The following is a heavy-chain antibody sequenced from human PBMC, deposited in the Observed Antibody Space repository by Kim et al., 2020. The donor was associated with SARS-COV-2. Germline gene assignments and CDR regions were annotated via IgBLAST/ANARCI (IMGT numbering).Heavy chain of an antibody. CDR3: ARAVGADATVNSNWFDP. D-gene: IGHD4-17*01. Sequence: ASVKVSCKASGYTFTGYYMHWVRQAPGQGLEWMGWINPNSGGTNYAQKFQGRVTMTRDTSISTAYMELSRLRSDDTAVYYCARAVGADATVNSNWFDPWGQGTLVTVSS. J-gene: IGHJ5*02. V-gene: IGHV1-2*02. CDR1: GYTFTGYY. CDR2: INPNSGGT.